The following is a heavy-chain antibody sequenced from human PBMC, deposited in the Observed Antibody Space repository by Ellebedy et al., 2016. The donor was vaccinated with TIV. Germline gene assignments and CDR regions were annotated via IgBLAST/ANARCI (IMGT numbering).Heavy chain of an antibody. CDR3: VRGDEREE. V-gene: IGHV3-21*06. Sequence: GESLKISCVVSGFIFSTSTMTWVRQSPGKGLQYVASIDSRGATTHYGGSVVGRFTISRDNAWNSLYLQMNGLTAEDTAVYYCVRGDEREEWGQGTLVTVAS. CDR1: GFIFSTST. CDR2: IDSRGATT. D-gene: IGHD2-21*02. J-gene: IGHJ4*01.